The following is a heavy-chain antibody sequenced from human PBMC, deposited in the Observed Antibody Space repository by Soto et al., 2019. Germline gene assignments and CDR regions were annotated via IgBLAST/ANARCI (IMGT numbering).Heavy chain of an antibody. Sequence: GGSLRLSCAASGFTFSSYWMRWVRQAPGEGLEWVSAINGSGSSTYYADSVKGRSTIARDNSKNTLYLQMNSLRAEDTAVYYCAKDPRLLRYSYYVMDVWGQGTTVTVSS. J-gene: IGHJ6*02. CDR2: INGSGSST. CDR3: AKDPRLLRYSYYVMDV. V-gene: IGHV3-23*01. CDR1: GFTFSSYW. D-gene: IGHD2-15*01.